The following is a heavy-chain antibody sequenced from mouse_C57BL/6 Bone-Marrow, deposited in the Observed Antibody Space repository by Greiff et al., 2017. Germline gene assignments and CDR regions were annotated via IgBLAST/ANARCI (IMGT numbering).Heavy chain of an antibody. V-gene: IGHV1-53*01. CDR2: INPSNGGT. J-gene: IGHJ2*01. Sequence: QVQLQQPGTELVKPGASVKLSCKASGYTFTSYWMHWVKQRPGQGLEWIGNINPSNGGTNYNEKFKSKATLTVDKSSSTAYMQLSSLTSEDSAVYFYERGANWYYFDYWGQGTTLTVSS. CDR3: ERGANWYYFDY. D-gene: IGHD4-1*01. CDR1: GYTFTSYW.